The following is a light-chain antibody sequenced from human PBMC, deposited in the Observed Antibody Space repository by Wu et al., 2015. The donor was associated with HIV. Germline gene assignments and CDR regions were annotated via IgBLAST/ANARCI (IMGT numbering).Light chain of an antibody. CDR1: QDVSSA. CDR3: QQYYETPLT. V-gene: IGKV1D-13*01. J-gene: IGKJ4*01. CDR2: DAS. Sequence: AIQLTQSPSSLSASVGDRVTVTCRTSQDVSSALAWYQQTPGKAPKLLIYDASSLESGVPSRFSGSGFGTDFTLTISSLQPEDFATYYCQQYYETPLTFGGGTKVEIK.